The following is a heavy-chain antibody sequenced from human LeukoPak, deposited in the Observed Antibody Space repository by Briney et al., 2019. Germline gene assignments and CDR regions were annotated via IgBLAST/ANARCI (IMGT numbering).Heavy chain of an antibody. V-gene: IGHV7-4-1*02. CDR2: INTNTGNP. Sequence: GASVKLSCKASGYTFTNYAMNWVRQAPGQGLEWIGWINTNTGNPTYAQGFTGRFVFSLDTSVSTAYLQISSLKAEDTAVYYCARDRLGFGELDGFGYWGQGTLVTVSS. CDR1: GYTFTNYA. D-gene: IGHD3-10*01. J-gene: IGHJ4*02. CDR3: ARDRLGFGELDGFGY.